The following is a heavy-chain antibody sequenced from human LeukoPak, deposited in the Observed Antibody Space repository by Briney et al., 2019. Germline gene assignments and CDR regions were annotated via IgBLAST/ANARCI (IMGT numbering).Heavy chain of an antibody. J-gene: IGHJ4*02. CDR2: IYTSGST. D-gene: IGHD5-24*01. CDR3: ARDGYNHYYFDY. V-gene: IGHV4-4*07. CDR1: DDSITMYY. Sequence: SETLSLTCSVSDDSITMYYWTWIRQPPGKGLEWIGRIYTSGSTNYNPSLKSRVTMSVDTSKNQFSLKLSSVTAADTAVYYCARDGYNHYYFDYWGQGTLVTVSS.